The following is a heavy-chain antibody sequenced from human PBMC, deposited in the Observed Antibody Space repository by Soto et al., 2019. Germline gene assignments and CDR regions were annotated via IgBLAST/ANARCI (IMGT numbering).Heavy chain of an antibody. CDR3: ARESSYDSYFDY. CDR1: GFTFSSYG. CDR2: IWYDGSNK. Sequence: QTGGSLRLSCAASGFTFSSYGMHWVRQAPGKGLEWVAVIWYDGSNKYYADSVKGRFTISRDNSKNTLYLQMSSLRAEDTAVYYCARESSYDSYFDYWGQGTLVTVSS. J-gene: IGHJ4*02. V-gene: IGHV3-33*01. D-gene: IGHD5-12*01.